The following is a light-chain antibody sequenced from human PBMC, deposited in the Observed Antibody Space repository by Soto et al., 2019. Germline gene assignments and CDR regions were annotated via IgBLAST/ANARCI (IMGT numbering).Light chain of an antibody. J-gene: IGKJ4*01. V-gene: IGKV3-20*01. Sequence: EIVVTQSPGTLSLSPGERATLSCRASQSVGSNSLAWYQQRPGQAPRFLIYDASSRATGIPDRFSGSGSGTDFTLTISRLEPEDFAVYYGQQYGSTPLTFGGGTKVEIK. CDR1: QSVGSNS. CDR2: DAS. CDR3: QQYGSTPLT.